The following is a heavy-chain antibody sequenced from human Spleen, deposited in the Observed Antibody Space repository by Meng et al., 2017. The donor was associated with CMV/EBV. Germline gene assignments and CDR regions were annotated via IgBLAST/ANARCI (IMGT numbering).Heavy chain of an antibody. Sequence: GGSLRLSCAASGFTFISYGMHWVRQAPGKGLEWVSSISSSSRYIYYADSVKGRFTISRDNAKNSLFLQMNSLRAEDTAVYYCARDPGGEILGYYYGLDVWGQGTTVTVSS. CDR1: GFTFISYG. D-gene: IGHD3-16*01. J-gene: IGHJ6*02. CDR2: ISSSSRYI. V-gene: IGHV3-21*01. CDR3: ARDPGGEILGYYYGLDV.